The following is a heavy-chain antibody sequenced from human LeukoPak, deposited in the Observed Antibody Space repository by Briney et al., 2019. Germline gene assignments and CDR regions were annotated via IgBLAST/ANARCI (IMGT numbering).Heavy chain of an antibody. CDR1: GFTFSSYA. CDR3: ARVRGDILTGYLNYYYGMDV. D-gene: IGHD3-9*01. J-gene: IGHJ6*04. CDR2: ISYDGSNK. V-gene: IGHV3-30*04. Sequence: GGSLRLSCAASGFTFSSYAMHWVRQAPGKGLEWVAVISYDGSNKYYADSVKGRFTISRDNSKNTLYLQMNSLRAEDTAVYYCARVRGDILTGYLNYYYGMDVWGKGTAVTVSS.